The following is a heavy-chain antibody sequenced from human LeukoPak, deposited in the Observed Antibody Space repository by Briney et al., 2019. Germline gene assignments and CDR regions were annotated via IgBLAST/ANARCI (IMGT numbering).Heavy chain of an antibody. V-gene: IGHV3-21*04. J-gene: IGHJ5*02. CDR3: AISPPPDSSGRKP. CDR1: GFTFSTYS. D-gene: IGHD3-22*01. Sequence: KSGGSLRLSCAASGFTFSTYSMNWVRQAPGKGLEWVSSISSSSSYIYYADSVKGRFTISRDNSKNTLYLQMNSLRAEDTAVYYCAISPPPDSSGRKPWGQGTLVTVSS. CDR2: ISSSSSYI.